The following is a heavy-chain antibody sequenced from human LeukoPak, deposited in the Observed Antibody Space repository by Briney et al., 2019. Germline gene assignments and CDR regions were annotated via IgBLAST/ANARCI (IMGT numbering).Heavy chain of an antibody. V-gene: IGHV1-18*01. D-gene: IGHD6-13*01. Sequence: GASVKVSCKASGYSFRNCGLTWVRQVPGQGLEWMGWISGDNRDTDSAEKFQGRLTMTTDTSTSTAYMDLRILRSDDTGIYYCARLLRAAALIDYWGQGTLVTVSS. CDR1: GYSFRNCG. J-gene: IGHJ4*02. CDR2: ISGDNRDT. CDR3: ARLLRAAALIDY.